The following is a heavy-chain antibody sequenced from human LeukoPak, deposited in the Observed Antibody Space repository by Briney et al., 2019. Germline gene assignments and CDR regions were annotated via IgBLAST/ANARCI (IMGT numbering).Heavy chain of an antibody. D-gene: IGHD2-2*01. J-gene: IGHJ5*02. V-gene: IGHV4-59*01. CDR2: IYYSGTT. Sequence: PSETLSLTCTVSGASISSFYWSWIRQSPGKGLEWIGHIYYSGTTKYNPSLKSRVTISVDTSNIKFSLKLSSVTAADTAVYYCARVIGYCSSTSCPGGFDPWGQGTLVTVSS. CDR1: GASISSFY. CDR3: ARVIGYCSSTSCPGGFDP.